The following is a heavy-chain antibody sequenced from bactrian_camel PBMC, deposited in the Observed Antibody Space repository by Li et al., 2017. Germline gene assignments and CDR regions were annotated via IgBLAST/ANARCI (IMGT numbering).Heavy chain of an antibody. V-gene: IGHV3S53*01. CDR3: AARPASFGVGCTPSSDFVY. CDR1: GYNVSDDC. Sequence: HVQLVESGGGSVQAGGSLTLTCTASGYNVSDDCMAWFRQAPGGEREGIAFLLPGGGTTYSDSVEGRFSVSRDAAKNTGYLQMDSLQVEDSAIYYCAARPASFGVGCTPSSDFVYWGQGTQVTVS. D-gene: IGHD2*01. CDR2: LLPGGGT. J-gene: IGHJ6*01.